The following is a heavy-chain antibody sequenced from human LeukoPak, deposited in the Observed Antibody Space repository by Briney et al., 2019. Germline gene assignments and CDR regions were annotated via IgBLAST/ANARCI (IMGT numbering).Heavy chain of an antibody. CDR1: GGSISSSSYY. V-gene: IGHV4-39*01. J-gene: IGHJ3*02. CDR3: ATQYYDIPRGAFDI. D-gene: IGHD3-9*01. CDR2: IYYSGST. Sequence: SETLSLTCTVSGGSISSSSYYWGWIRQPPGKGLEWIGSIYYSGSTYYNPSLKSRVTISVDTCKNQFSLKLSSVTAADTAVYYCATQYYDIPRGAFDIWGQGTMVTVSS.